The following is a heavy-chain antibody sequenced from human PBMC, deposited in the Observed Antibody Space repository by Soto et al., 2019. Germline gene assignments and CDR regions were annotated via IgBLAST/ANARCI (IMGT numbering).Heavy chain of an antibody. CDR2: ISRTGRT. Sequence: SETLCLTCTVSGGSIDSSNWWTWARQPPGKGREWIGEISRTGRTNYNPSLRGRVTMSVDMANTQFSLNENSVTAACTAVYYSSKLPTMEPWGPGILLEVFS. CDR3: SKLPTMEP. J-gene: IGHJ4*02. D-gene: IGHD3-10*01. CDR1: GGSIDSSNW. V-gene: IGHV4-4*02.